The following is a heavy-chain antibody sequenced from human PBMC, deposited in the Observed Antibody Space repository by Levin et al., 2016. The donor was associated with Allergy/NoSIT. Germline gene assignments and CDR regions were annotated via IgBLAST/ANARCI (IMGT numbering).Heavy chain of an antibody. Sequence: WVRQAPGQGLEWMGWINPDNGDTNSAQKFHGRVTMTRDTSTNTAYMELSRLRSDDTAVYYCARRSRLTGGWYENYQDYYVMDLWGQGTTVTVSS. J-gene: IGHJ6*02. D-gene: IGHD6-19*01. V-gene: IGHV1-2*02. CDR3: ARRSRLTGGWYENYQDYYVMDL. CDR2: INPDNGDT.